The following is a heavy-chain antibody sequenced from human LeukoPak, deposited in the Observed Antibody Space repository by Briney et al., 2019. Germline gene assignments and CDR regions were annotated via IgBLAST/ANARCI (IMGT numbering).Heavy chain of an antibody. CDR3: AKLEDTAMVSNY. CDR2: IRNDGSNK. Sequence: PGGSLRLSCAASGFTFSSYGMHWVRQAPGKGLEWVAFIRNDGSNKYYADSVKDRFTSSRGNSKNTLYLQMNSLRAEVTAVYYCAKLEDTAMVSNYWGQGTLVTVSS. D-gene: IGHD5-18*01. CDR1: GFTFSSYG. J-gene: IGHJ4*02. V-gene: IGHV3-30*02.